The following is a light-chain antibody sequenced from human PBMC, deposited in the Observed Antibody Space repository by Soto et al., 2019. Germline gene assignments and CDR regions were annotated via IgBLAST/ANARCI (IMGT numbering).Light chain of an antibody. J-gene: IGLJ3*02. CDR2: SDS. Sequence: QSVVTQPPSASGTPGQRVTISCSGSSSNIGTYYVDWYQQLPGTDPKLLIYSDSQRPSGGPDRFSASSYAASAALVISGLRSEDEADYYCASWDARLSGWVFGGGTQLTVL. V-gene: IGLV1-47*02. CDR3: ASWDARLSGWV. CDR1: SSNIGTYY.